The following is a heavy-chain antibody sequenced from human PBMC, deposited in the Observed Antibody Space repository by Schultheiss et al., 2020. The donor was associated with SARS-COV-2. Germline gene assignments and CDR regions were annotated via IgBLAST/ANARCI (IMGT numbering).Heavy chain of an antibody. J-gene: IGHJ4*02. V-gene: IGHV4-59*12. CDR2: IYYSGST. CDR3: ARGQRGGVVVPAALDY. Sequence: SETLSLTCTVSGGSISSYYWSWIRQPPGKGLEWIGYIYYSGSTYYNPSLKSRVTISVDTSKNQFSLKLSSVTAADTAVYYCARGQRGGVVVPAALDYWGQGTLVTVSS. D-gene: IGHD2-2*01. CDR1: GGSISSYY.